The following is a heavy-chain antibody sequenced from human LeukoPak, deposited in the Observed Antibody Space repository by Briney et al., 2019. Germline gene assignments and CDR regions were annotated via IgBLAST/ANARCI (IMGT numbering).Heavy chain of an antibody. D-gene: IGHD5-18*01. Sequence: GASVKVSCKASGYTFTSYGISWVRQAPGQGLEWMGWISAYNGNTNYAQKLQGRVTMTTDTSTSTAYMELRSLRSDDTAVYYCARLGGGYGRYYYYYGMDVWGQGTTVTVSS. CDR3: ARLGGGYGRYYYYYGMDV. J-gene: IGHJ6*02. V-gene: IGHV1-18*01. CDR1: GYTFTSYG. CDR2: ISAYNGNT.